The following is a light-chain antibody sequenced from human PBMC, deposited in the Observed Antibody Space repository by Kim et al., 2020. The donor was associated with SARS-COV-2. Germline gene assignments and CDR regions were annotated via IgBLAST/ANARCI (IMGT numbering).Light chain of an antibody. V-gene: IGLV2-14*03. Sequence: GQSITISCTGTSSDIGIYNFVSWYQQHPGKAPKLIIYDVNKRPSGVFNRLSGSKSGNTASLTISGLQAEDEADYYCSSYTSSSNWVFGGGTRVTVL. CDR1: SSDIGIYNF. J-gene: IGLJ3*02. CDR3: SSYTSSSNWV. CDR2: DVN.